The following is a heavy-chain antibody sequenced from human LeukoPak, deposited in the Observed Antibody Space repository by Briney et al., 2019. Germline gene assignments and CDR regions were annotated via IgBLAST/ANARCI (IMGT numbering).Heavy chain of an antibody. V-gene: IGHV1-2*02. CDR2: INPSSGGT. CDR3: ARVRVGGTANWFDP. D-gene: IGHD1-26*01. Sequence: ASVKVSCKASGYTFTGYYMHWVRQAPGQGLEWMGWINPSSGGTNYAQKFQGRVTMTRDTSISTAYMELSRLRSDDTAVYYCARVRVGGTANWFDPWGQGTLVTVSS. CDR1: GYTFTGYY. J-gene: IGHJ5*02.